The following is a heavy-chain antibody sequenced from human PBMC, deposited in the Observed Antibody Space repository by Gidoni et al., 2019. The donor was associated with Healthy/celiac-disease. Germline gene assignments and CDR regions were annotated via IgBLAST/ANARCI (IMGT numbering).Heavy chain of an antibody. CDR3: ARNVVVVNDHYWYFDL. CDR1: GYTFTSYY. D-gene: IGHD3-22*01. J-gene: IGHJ2*01. CDR2: INPSGGST. Sequence: QAQLVQSGAEVKKHGASVKVSCKASGYTFTSYYMHCVRQAPGQGLEWMGIINPSGGSTSYAQKLQGRVTMTRDTSTSTVYMELSSLRSEDTAVYYCARNVVVVNDHYWYFDLWGRGTLVTVSS. V-gene: IGHV1-46*01.